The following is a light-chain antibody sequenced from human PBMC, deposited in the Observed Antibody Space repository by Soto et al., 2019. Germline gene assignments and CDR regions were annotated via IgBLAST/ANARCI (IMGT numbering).Light chain of an antibody. Sequence: DIQMTQSPSSLSASVGDRVTITCRASQSISSYLNWYQQKPGKAPNLLIYAASSLQSGVPSKFSGSRSGTDFTLAISTLQPEDSATYYCQQSYSSPFTFVPGTKVYIK. CDR3: QQSYSSPFT. CDR1: QSISSY. J-gene: IGKJ3*01. CDR2: AAS. V-gene: IGKV1-39*01.